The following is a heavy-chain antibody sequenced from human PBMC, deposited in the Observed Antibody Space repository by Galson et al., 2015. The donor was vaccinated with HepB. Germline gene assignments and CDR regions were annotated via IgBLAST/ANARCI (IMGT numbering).Heavy chain of an antibody. CDR2: INHSGST. Sequence: LSLTCAVYGGSFSGYYWSWIRQPPGKGLEWIGEINHSGSTNYNPSLKSRVTISVDTSKNQFSLKLSSVTAADTAVYYCARGYSQFDYWGQGTLVTVSS. CDR3: ARGYSQFDY. V-gene: IGHV4-34*01. J-gene: IGHJ4*02. CDR1: GGSFSGYY. D-gene: IGHD5-18*01.